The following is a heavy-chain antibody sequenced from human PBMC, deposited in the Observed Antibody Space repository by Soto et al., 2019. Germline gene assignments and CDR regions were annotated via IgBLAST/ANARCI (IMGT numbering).Heavy chain of an antibody. Sequence: EVQVLESGGGLVQPGGSLRLSCAASGFTFSSYAMSWARQPPGKGLEWASSISTSGVPHYADSVKGRFTISRDNSENTLDLQMFSLTTEDTAVYYCAKNYFFDSWGRGTLVTVSS. CDR1: GFTFSSYA. D-gene: IGHD3-9*01. CDR2: ISTSGVP. CDR3: AKNYFFDS. J-gene: IGHJ5*01. V-gene: IGHV3-23*01.